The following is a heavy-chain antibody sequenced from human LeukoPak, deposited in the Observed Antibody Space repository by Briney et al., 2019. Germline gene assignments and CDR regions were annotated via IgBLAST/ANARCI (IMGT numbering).Heavy chain of an antibody. Sequence: PGGSLRLSCAASGFTFSSYGMHWVRQAPGKGLEWVAVIWDDGTKKYSADSVKGRFTISRDNSKNTPYLQMNSLRAEDTALYYCARTPFYDSSGYPYYYYMDVWGKGTTVTVSS. CDR1: GFTFSSYG. D-gene: IGHD3-22*01. V-gene: IGHV3-33*01. J-gene: IGHJ6*03. CDR2: IWDDGTKK. CDR3: ARTPFYDSSGYPYYYYMDV.